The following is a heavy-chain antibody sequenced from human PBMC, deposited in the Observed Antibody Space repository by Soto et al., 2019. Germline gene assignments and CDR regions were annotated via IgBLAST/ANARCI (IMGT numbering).Heavy chain of an antibody. CDR1: GGSISSGGYS. Sequence: QLQLQESGSGLVKPSQTLSLTCAVSGGSISSGGYSWSWIRQPPGKGLEWIGYIYHSGSTYYNLSLKSRVTISVDRSKNQFSLKLSSVTAADTAVYYSATAGGLGAVAVDYWGQGTLVTVSS. CDR2: IYHSGST. CDR3: ATAGGLGAVAVDY. D-gene: IGHD6-19*01. J-gene: IGHJ4*02. V-gene: IGHV4-30-2*01.